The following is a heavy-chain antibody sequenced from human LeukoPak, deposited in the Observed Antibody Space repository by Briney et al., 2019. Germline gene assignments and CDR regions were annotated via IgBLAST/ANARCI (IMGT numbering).Heavy chain of an antibody. D-gene: IGHD3-10*01. J-gene: IGHJ6*02. V-gene: IGHV4-61*02. Sequence: RTSETLSLTCTVSGGSISSGNYYWSWIRQPAGKGLEWIGRIYTSGSTNYNPSLKSRVTISVDTSKNQFSLKLSSVTAADTAVYYCAVLDYYGSGSYLSDGYYYYGMDVWGQGTTVTVSS. CDR2: IYTSGST. CDR1: GGSISSGNYY. CDR3: AVLDYYGSGSYLSDGYYYYGMDV.